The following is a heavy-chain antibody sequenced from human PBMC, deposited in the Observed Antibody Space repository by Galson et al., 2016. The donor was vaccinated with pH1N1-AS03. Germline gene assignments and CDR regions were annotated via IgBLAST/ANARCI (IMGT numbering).Heavy chain of an antibody. Sequence: SLRLSCAASGFTFGSHGMHWVRQNPGKGLEWVAVIWHDGSEKYYADSVKGGFTISSDNSKNTLYLQMNSLRAGDTAVYYCARDRHYYYYICGTYRSDRSFDLWGRGTLVTVSS. CDR3: ARDRHYYYYICGTYRSDRSFDL. J-gene: IGHJ2*01. CDR1: GFTFGSHG. V-gene: IGHV3-33*01. CDR2: IWHDGSEK. D-gene: IGHD3-16*02.